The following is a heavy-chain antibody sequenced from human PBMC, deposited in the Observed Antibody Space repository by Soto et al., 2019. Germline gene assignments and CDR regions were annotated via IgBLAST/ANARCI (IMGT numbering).Heavy chain of an antibody. D-gene: IGHD6-13*01. CDR3: ARVMAYEQQLVPFDY. J-gene: IGHJ4*02. CDR1: GYTFIGYY. Sequence: ASVKVSCKTSGYTFIGYYLNWVRQAPGQGLEWMGWVNPHTGGTHYAQKFDGRVSMTRDTSTYTAYMELSGLKFDDTATYFCARVMAYEQQLVPFDYWGQGTLVTVSS. V-gene: IGHV1-2*02. CDR2: VNPHTGGT.